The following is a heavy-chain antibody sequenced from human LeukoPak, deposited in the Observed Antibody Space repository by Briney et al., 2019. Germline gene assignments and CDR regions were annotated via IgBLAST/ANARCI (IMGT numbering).Heavy chain of an antibody. CDR2: IDHSGST. CDR3: ARALYSGYDTFDY. CDR1: GGSFSSYY. D-gene: IGHD5-12*01. V-gene: IGHV4-59*01. Sequence: PSETLSLTRTVSGGSFSSYYWTWIRQPPGKGLEWIGYIDHSGSTNYNPSLKSRVTISSDTSKNQFSLELSSVTAADTAVYYCARALYSGYDTFDYWGQGTLVTVSS. J-gene: IGHJ4*02.